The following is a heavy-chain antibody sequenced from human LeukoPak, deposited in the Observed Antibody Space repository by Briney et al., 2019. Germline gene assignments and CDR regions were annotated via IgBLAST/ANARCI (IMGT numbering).Heavy chain of an antibody. V-gene: IGHV4-30-4*01. CDR3: ASYDYGDYVDDY. J-gene: IGHJ4*02. CDR1: GGSISSGDYY. D-gene: IGHD4-17*01. Sequence: PSETLSLTCTVSGGSISSGDYYWSWTRQPPGKGLEWIGYIYYSGSTYYNPSLKSRVTISVDTSKNQFSLKLSSVTAADTAVYYCASYDYGDYVDDYWGQGTLVTVSS. CDR2: IYYSGST.